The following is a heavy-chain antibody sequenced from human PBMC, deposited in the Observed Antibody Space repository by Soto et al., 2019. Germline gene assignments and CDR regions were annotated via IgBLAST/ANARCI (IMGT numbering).Heavy chain of an antibody. D-gene: IGHD3-3*01. J-gene: IGHJ4*02. Sequence: QVQLVESGGGVVQPGRSLRLSCAASGFTFSSYAMHWVRQAPGKGLEWVAVISYDGRNKYYADSVKGRFTISRDNSKNTLYLQMNSLRAEDTAVYYCARGVSSAAGYFDYWGQGTLVTVSS. CDR1: GFTFSSYA. CDR3: ARGVSSAAGYFDY. V-gene: IGHV3-30*04. CDR2: ISYDGRNK.